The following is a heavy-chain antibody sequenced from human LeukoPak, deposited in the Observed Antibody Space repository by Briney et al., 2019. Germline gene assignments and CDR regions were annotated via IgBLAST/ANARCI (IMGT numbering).Heavy chain of an antibody. CDR1: GGSFSGYY. Sequence: SETLSLTCAVYGGSFSGYYWSWIRQPPGKGLEWIGEINHSGSTNYNPSLKSRVTISVDTSKNQFSLKLSSVTAADTAVYYCARAGYSSSWYGGYYGMDVWGQGTTVTVSS. CDR2: INHSGST. D-gene: IGHD6-13*01. J-gene: IGHJ6*02. CDR3: ARAGYSSSWYGGYYGMDV. V-gene: IGHV4-34*01.